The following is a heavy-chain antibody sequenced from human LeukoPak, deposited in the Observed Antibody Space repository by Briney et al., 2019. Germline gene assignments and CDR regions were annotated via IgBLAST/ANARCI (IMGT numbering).Heavy chain of an antibody. D-gene: IGHD4-17*01. CDR1: GFTFGGFT. V-gene: IGHV3-23*01. CDR3: AKDLNYGEGRWECDP. Sequence: PGGSLRLSCAASGFTFGGFTMAWVRQTPGKGLEWLSGILADADGGRTYYADSVEGQFTIYRDNSKNTLDLEMNNLRADDTAVYFCAKDLNYGEGRWECDPWGQGTLVTV. J-gene: IGHJ5*02. CDR2: ILADADGGRT.